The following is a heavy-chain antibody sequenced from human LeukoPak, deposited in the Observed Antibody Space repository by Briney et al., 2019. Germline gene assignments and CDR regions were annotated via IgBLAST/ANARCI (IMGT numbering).Heavy chain of an antibody. CDR3: TRGAGGSDWNYYYYMDV. Sequence: GGSLRLSCTASGFTFGDYAMSWVRQAPGKGLEWVGFIRSKAYGGTTEYAASVKGRFTISRDDSKSIAYLQMSSLKTEDTAVYYCTRGAGGSDWNYYYYMDVWGKGATVTVSS. D-gene: IGHD1-26*01. J-gene: IGHJ6*03. CDR1: GFTFGDYA. CDR2: IRSKAYGGTT. V-gene: IGHV3-49*04.